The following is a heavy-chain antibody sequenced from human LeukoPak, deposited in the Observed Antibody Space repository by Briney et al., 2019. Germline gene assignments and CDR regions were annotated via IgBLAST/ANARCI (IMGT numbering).Heavy chain of an antibody. Sequence: PGGSLRLSCAGSGFILSSHWMIWVRQAPGKGLEWVANIKQDGSEKYYVDSVKGRFTISRDNTKSSMYLEMNSLRAEDTAVYYCVRYRDGEYDFWGQGSLVTVSS. D-gene: IGHD4-17*01. CDR3: VRYRDGEYDF. CDR1: GFILSSHW. J-gene: IGHJ4*02. V-gene: IGHV3-7*01. CDR2: IKQDGSEK.